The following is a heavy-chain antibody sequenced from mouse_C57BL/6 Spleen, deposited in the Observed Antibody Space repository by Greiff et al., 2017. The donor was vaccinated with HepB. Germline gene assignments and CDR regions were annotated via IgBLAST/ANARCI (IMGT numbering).Heavy chain of an antibody. D-gene: IGHD1-1*01. V-gene: IGHV1-82*01. CDR2: IYPGDGDT. CDR1: GYAFSSSW. J-gene: IGHJ2*01. CDR3: ASSDNTKVDAAPFGH. Sequence: VQLKQSGPELVKPGASVKISCKASGYAFSSSWMNWVKQRPGKGLEWIGRIYPGDGDTNYNGKFKGKTTLTADKSSSTAYMQLSSLTSEDSAFYFCASSDNTKVDAAPFGHWGQGTTLTVSS.